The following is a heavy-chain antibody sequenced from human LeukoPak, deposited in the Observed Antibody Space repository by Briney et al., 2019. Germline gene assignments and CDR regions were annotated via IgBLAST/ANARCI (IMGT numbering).Heavy chain of an antibody. Sequence: GGSLRLSCTASGFTFSDCDMNWVRQAPGKGLEWVSSISGRSTHIYYGDLVKGRFSISRDNAQNLVFLQMNSLRVEDTAVYYCVRAFPPLRTATAGDFWGQGVLVTVSS. D-gene: IGHD4-11*01. J-gene: IGHJ4*02. CDR2: ISGRSTHI. CDR1: GFTFSDCD. CDR3: VRAFPPLRTATAGDF. V-gene: IGHV3-21*06.